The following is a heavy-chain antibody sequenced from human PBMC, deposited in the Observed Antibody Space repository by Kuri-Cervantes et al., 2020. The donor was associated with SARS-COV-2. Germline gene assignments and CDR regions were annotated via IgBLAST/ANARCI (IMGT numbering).Heavy chain of an antibody. CDR2: VNHRGST. D-gene: IGHD6-6*01. CDR3: ARDNQDSSWISGFSDYYYYYYMDV. Sequence: SQTLSLTCAFYGESFSGYYWNWIRQSPGKGLEWIGEVNHRGSTNYNPSLKSRVTISVDTSKNQFSLKLSSVTAADTAVYYCARDNQDSSWISGFSDYYYYYYMDVWGEGTTVTVSS. J-gene: IGHJ6*03. V-gene: IGHV4-34*01. CDR1: GESFSGYY.